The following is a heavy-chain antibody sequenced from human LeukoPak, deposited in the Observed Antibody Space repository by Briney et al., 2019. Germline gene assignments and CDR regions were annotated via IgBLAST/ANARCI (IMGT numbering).Heavy chain of an antibody. CDR1: GFTFSSYA. Sequence: GRSLRLSCAASGFTFSSYAMHWVRQAPGKGLEWVAVISYDGSNKYYADSVKGRFTISRDNSKNTLYLQMNSLRAEDTAVYYCARDPYGSTSSWGQGTLVTVSS. V-gene: IGHV3-30-3*01. CDR3: ARDPYGSTSS. J-gene: IGHJ5*02. CDR2: ISYDGSNK. D-gene: IGHD2-2*01.